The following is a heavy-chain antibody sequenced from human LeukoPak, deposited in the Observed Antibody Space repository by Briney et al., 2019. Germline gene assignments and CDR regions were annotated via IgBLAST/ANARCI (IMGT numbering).Heavy chain of an antibody. J-gene: IGHJ4*02. D-gene: IGHD3-3*01. Sequence: GGSLRLSCAASGFTFSNYAMNWVRQAPGKGLEWVSSFGTRSSSIYYAHSVTGRFIVSRDNAKNTLYLQMNSLRAEDTAVYYCARESSPDDFWSGYYYGYYFDYWGQGTLVTVSS. CDR1: GFTFSNYA. CDR2: FGTRSSSI. CDR3: ARESSPDDFWSGYYYGYYFDY. V-gene: IGHV3-21*01.